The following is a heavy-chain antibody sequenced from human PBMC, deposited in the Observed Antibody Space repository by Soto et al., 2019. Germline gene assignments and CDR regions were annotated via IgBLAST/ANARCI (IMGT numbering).Heavy chain of an antibody. CDR1: GYTFTSYA. CDR2: INAGNGNT. J-gene: IGHJ3*02. CDR3: ARWSDGLDI. Sequence: ASVKVSCKASGYTFTSYAMHWVRQAPGQRLEWMGWINAGNGNTGYAQKFQGRVTMTRNTSISTAYMELSSLRSEDTAVYYCARWSDGLDIWGQGTMVTVSS. V-gene: IGHV1-3*01. D-gene: IGHD3-3*01.